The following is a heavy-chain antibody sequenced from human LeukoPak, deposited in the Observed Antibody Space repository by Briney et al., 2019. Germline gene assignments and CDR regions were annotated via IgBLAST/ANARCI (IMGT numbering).Heavy chain of an antibody. J-gene: IGHJ4*02. V-gene: IGHV3-30*03. CDR2: KSYDGSNK. Sequence: GGSLRLSCAASGFTFSSYGMHWVRQAPGKGLEWVAVKSYDGSNKYYADSVKGRFTISRDNSKNTLYLQMNSLRAEDTAVYYCARSVRELAVAGQSLDYWGQGTLVTVSS. CDR1: GFTFSSYG. CDR3: ARSVRELAVAGQSLDY. D-gene: IGHD6-19*01.